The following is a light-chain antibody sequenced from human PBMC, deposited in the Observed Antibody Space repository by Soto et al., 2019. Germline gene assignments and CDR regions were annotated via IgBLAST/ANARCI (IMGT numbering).Light chain of an antibody. J-gene: IGKJ3*01. Sequence: AIRMTQSPSSFSASTGDRVTITCRASQDISNYLAWYQQKPGKAPNLLIYGASTFQSGVPSNFSGSGSWTYFTRTITCLQSEDSATYYYPQYYAYPLTFGPGTKVYSK. CDR2: GAS. V-gene: IGKV1-8*01. CDR3: PQYYAYPLT. CDR1: QDISNY.